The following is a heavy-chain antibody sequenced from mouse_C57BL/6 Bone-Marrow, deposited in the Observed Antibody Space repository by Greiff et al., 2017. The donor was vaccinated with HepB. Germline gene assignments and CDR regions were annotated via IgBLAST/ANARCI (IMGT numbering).Heavy chain of an antibody. CDR2: ILPGSGST. CDR1: GYTFTGYW. Sequence: QVQLQQSGAELMKPGASVKLSCKATGYTFTGYWIEWVKQRPGHGLEWIGEILPGSGSTNYNEKFKGKATFTADTSSNTAYMQLSSLTTEDSAIYYCASCPFYYGSSRWYFDVWGTGTTVTVSS. D-gene: IGHD1-1*01. CDR3: ASCPFYYGSSRWYFDV. J-gene: IGHJ1*03. V-gene: IGHV1-9*01.